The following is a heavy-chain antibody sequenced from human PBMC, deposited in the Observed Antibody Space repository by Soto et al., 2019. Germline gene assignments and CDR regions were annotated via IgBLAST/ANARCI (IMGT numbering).Heavy chain of an antibody. Sequence: ETLSLTCAVYGGSFSGYYWSWIRQPPGKGLDWIGEINHSGSTNYNPSLKSRVTISVDTSKNQFSLKLSSVTAADTAVYYCARGRRDIVVVPAAMCYFDYWGQGTLVTVSS. D-gene: IGHD2-2*01. CDR3: ARGRRDIVVVPAAMCYFDY. J-gene: IGHJ4*02. CDR1: GGSFSGYY. CDR2: INHSGST. V-gene: IGHV4-34*01.